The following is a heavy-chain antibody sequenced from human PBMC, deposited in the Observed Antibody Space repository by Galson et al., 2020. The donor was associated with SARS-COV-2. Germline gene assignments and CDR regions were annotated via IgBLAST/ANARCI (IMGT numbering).Heavy chain of an antibody. Sequence: SETLSLTCAVSGGSISSSNWWSWVRQPPGKGLEWIGEIYHSGSTNYNPSLKSRVTISVDKSKNQFSLKLSSVTAADTAVYYCARERSIYDSSGPYYYYYGMDVWGQGTTVTVSS. CDR2: IYHSGST. J-gene: IGHJ6*02. CDR3: ARERSIYDSSGPYYYYYGMDV. CDR1: GGSISSSNW. V-gene: IGHV4-4*02. D-gene: IGHD3-22*01.